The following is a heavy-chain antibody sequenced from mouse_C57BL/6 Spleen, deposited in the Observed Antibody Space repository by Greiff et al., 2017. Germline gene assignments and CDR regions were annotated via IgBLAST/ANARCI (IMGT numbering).Heavy chain of an antibody. J-gene: IGHJ2*01. CDR3: ARGPLLRYLYFDY. V-gene: IGHV1-37*01. Sequence: EVKVVESGPELVKPGASVKISCKASGYSFTGYFMNWVKQSHGKSLEWIGRINPYNGDTFYNQKFKGKATLTVDKSSSTAHMELLSLTSEDFAVYYCARGPLLRYLYFDYWGQGTTLTVSS. CDR2: INPYNGDT. D-gene: IGHD1-1*01. CDR1: GYSFTGYF.